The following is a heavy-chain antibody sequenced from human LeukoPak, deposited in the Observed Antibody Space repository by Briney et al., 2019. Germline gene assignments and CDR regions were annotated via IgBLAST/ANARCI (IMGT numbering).Heavy chain of an antibody. Sequence: SETLSLTCAVYGGSFSGYYWSWIRQPPGKGLEWIGEINHSGSTNYNPSLKSRVTISVDTSKNQFSLKLSSVTAADTAVYYCARGPLDRRIAAASTNLYNWFDPWGQGTLVTVSS. CDR2: INHSGST. V-gene: IGHV4-34*01. CDR1: GGSFSGYY. J-gene: IGHJ5*02. CDR3: ARGPLDRRIAAASTNLYNWFDP. D-gene: IGHD6-13*01.